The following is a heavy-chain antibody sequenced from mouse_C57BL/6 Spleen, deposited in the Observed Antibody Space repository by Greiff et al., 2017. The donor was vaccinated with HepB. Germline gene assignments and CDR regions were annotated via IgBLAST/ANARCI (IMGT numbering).Heavy chain of an antibody. Sequence: VQLQQPGAELVKPGASVKLSCKASGYTFTSYWMHWVKQRPGQGLEWIGMIHPNSGSTNYNEKFKSKATLTVDKASSTAYMQLSSLTSEDSAVYCCARPHYYGTSWFAYWGQGTLVTVSA. CDR1: GYTFTSYW. J-gene: IGHJ3*01. CDR3: ARPHYYGTSWFAY. CDR2: IHPNSGST. V-gene: IGHV1-64*01. D-gene: IGHD1-1*01.